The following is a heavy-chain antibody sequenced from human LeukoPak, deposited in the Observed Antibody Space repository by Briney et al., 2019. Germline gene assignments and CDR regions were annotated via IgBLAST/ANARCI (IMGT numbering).Heavy chain of an antibody. V-gene: IGHV3-21*01. CDR3: ARVSYGSGSFALSG. J-gene: IGHJ4*02. Sequence: GGSLRLSCAASGYTFSSSSMKWVREAPGEGLEWGSSISSSSGFIYYADSVKGRFTISRDNAKNSLYLQMNSLRAEDTAVYYCARVSYGSGSFALSGWGQGTLVTVSS. D-gene: IGHD3-10*01. CDR2: ISSSSGFI. CDR1: GYTFSSSS.